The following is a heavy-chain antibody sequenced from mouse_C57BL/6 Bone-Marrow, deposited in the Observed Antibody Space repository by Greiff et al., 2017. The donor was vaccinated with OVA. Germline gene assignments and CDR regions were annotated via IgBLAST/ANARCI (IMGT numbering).Heavy chain of an antibody. CDR2: SRNKANDYTT. Sequence: EVKLMESGGGLVQSGRSLRLSCATSGFTFSDFYMEWVRQAPGTGLEWIAASRNKANDYTTEYSASVKGRFIVSRDTSQSILYLQLKALRAEDTAIYYCARDARDPQYYYAMDYWGQGTSVTVSS. V-gene: IGHV7-1*01. CDR3: ARDARDPQYYYAMDY. J-gene: IGHJ4*01. CDR1: GFTFSDFY.